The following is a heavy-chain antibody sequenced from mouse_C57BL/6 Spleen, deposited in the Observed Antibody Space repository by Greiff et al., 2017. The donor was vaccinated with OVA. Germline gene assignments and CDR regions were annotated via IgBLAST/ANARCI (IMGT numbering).Heavy chain of an antibody. CDR2: IRSKSSNYAT. CDR1: GFTFNTYA. V-gene: IGHV10-3*01. J-gene: IGHJ1*03. Sequence: EVQGVESGGGLVQPKGSLKLSCAASGFTFNTYAMHWVRQAPGKGLEWVARIRSKSSNYATYYADSVKDRFTISRDDSQSMLYLQMNNLKTEDTAMYYCVREGGNGNLYWYFDVWGTGTTVTVSS. CDR3: VREGGNGNLYWYFDV. D-gene: IGHD2-1*01.